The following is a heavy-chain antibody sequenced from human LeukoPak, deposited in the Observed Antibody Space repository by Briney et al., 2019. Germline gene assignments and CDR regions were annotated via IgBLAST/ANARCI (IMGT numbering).Heavy chain of an antibody. Sequence: GGSLRLSCAASGFTFSSYWMSWVRQAPGKGLEWVANIKQDGSEKYYVDSVKGRFTISRDNAKNSLYLQMNSLRVEDTAVYYCARHKEWYYYDSSGYYDAFDIWGQGTMVTVSS. CDR2: IKQDGSEK. CDR3: ARHKEWYYYDSSGYYDAFDI. J-gene: IGHJ3*02. CDR1: GFTFSSYW. D-gene: IGHD3-22*01. V-gene: IGHV3-7*01.